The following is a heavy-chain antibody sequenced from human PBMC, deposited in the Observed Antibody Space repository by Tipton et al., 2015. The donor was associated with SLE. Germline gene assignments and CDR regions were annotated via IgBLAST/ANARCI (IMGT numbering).Heavy chain of an antibody. CDR2: INHSGST. Sequence: TLSLTCAVYGGSFSGYYWSWIRQPPGKGLEWIGEINHSGSTNHNPSLKCRVTISVDTSKNQLSLKLSAVTAADTAVYYCARALWKGGDYWGQGTLVTVSS. D-gene: IGHD1-1*01. V-gene: IGHV4-34*01. J-gene: IGHJ4*02. CDR3: ARALWKGGDY. CDR1: GGSFSGYY.